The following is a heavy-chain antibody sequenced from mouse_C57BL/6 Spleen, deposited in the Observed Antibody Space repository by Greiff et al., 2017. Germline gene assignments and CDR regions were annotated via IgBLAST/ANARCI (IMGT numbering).Heavy chain of an antibody. CDR2: IHPNSGST. Sequence: VQLQQPGAELVKPGASVKLSCKASGYTFTSYWMHWVKQRPGQGLEWIGMIHPNSGSTNYNEKFKSKATLTVDKSSSTAYMQLSSLTSEDSAVYYCAINYPYYYAMDYWGQGTSVTVSS. CDR3: AINYPYYYAMDY. V-gene: IGHV1-64*01. CDR1: GYTFTSYW. J-gene: IGHJ4*01. D-gene: IGHD1-1*01.